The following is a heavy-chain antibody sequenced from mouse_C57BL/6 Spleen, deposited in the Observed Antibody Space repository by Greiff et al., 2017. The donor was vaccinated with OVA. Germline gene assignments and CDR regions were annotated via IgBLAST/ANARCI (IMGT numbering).Heavy chain of an antibody. CDR2: IDPSDSYT. CDR3: ARDYDSSYRYFDV. V-gene: IGHV1-59*01. D-gene: IGHD1-1*01. CDR1: GYTFTSYW. Sequence: QVQLQQPGAELVRPGTSVKLSCKASGYTFTSYWMHWVKQRPGQGLEWIGVIDPSDSYTNYNQKFKGKATLTVDTSSSTAYMQLSSLTSEDSAVYDYARDYDSSYRYFDVWGTGTTVTVSS. J-gene: IGHJ1*03.